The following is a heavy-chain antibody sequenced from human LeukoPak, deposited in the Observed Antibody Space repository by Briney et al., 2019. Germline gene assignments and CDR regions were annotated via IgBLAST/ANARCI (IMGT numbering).Heavy chain of an antibody. CDR1: GFTFSSYE. CDR3: ARDFKVRGENAFDI. Sequence: GGSLRLSCAASGFTFSSYEMNWVRQAPGKGLEWVSYISSSSSYIYYADSVEGRFTISRDNAKNSLYLQMNSLRAEDTAVYYCARDFKVRGENAFDIWGQGTMVTVSS. CDR2: ISSSSSYI. J-gene: IGHJ3*02. V-gene: IGHV3-21*05. D-gene: IGHD3-10*01.